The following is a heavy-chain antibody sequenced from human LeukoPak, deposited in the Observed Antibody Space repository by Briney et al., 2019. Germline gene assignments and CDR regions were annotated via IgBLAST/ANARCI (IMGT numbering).Heavy chain of an antibody. CDR1: GFTFNTYG. CDR3: ARDGFGTGSN. CDR2: IKQDGSEK. D-gene: IGHD3-16*01. V-gene: IGHV3-7*03. Sequence: PGGSLRLSCAASGFTFNTYGTHWVRQAPGEGLEWVANIKQDGSEKNYVDSVKGRFIISRDNAKNSLYLQMNTLRADDTAVYYCARDGFGTGSNWGQGTLVTVSS. J-gene: IGHJ4*02.